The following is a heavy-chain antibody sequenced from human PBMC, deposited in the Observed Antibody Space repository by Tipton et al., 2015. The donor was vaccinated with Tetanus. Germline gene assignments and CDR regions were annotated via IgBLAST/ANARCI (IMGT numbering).Heavy chain of an antibody. CDR3: ARESWNRDAFDI. CDR2: VSSSGRT. D-gene: IGHD1-1*01. V-gene: IGHV4-59*01. Sequence: TLSLTCTVSGASISNFYWSWIRQPPGKGLEWIAYVSSSGRTNYNPSLKSRVTISVDTSKNQFSLKLSSVTAADTAVYYCARESWNRDAFDIWGQGTMVTVSS. CDR1: GASISNFY. J-gene: IGHJ3*02.